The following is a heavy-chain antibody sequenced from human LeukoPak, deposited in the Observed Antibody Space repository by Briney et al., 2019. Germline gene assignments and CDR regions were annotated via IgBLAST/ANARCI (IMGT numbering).Heavy chain of an antibody. Sequence: TGGSLRLSCVGSGFTSIAYALSWVRQAPGKGLEWVSAISGSGGSTYYADSVKGRFTISRDNSKNTLYLQMNSLRAEDTAVYYCAKDVPADYWGQGTLVTVSS. J-gene: IGHJ4*02. D-gene: IGHD2-2*01. CDR3: AKDVPADY. V-gene: IGHV3-23*01. CDR2: ISGSGGST. CDR1: GFTSIAYA.